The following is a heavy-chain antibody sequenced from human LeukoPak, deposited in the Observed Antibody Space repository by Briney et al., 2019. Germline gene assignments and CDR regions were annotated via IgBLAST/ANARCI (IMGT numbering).Heavy chain of an antibody. CDR3: APTRYGYYSDCSGFYAPDW. J-gene: IGHJ4*02. Sequence: GGFLRLSCAASGFTFSSYGMHWVRQAPGKGLEWVAVISYDGSNKYYAGSVRGRFTISRDNSKNTLYLQMNSLRAEDTAVYYCAPTRYGYYSDCSGFYAPDWWGQGTLVTVSS. CDR2: ISYDGSNK. V-gene: IGHV3-30*03. D-gene: IGHD3-22*01. CDR1: GFTFSSYG.